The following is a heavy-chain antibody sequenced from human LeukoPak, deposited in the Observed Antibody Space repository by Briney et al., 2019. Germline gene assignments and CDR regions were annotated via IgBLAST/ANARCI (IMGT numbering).Heavy chain of an antibody. CDR1: GGTFSSYA. CDR3: ARNPGNFLEEGYLDY. D-gene: IGHD3-3*01. CDR2: IIPIFGIA. J-gene: IGHJ4*02. Sequence: ASVKVSCKASGGTFSSYAISWVRQAPGQGLEWMGRIIPIFGIANYAQKFQGRVTITADKSTSTAYMELSSLRSEDTAVYYCARNPGNFLEEGYLDYWGQGTLVTVSS. V-gene: IGHV1-69*04.